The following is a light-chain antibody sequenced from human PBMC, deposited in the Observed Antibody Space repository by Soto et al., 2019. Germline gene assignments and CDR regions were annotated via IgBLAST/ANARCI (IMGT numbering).Light chain of an antibody. J-gene: IGKJ1*01. CDR3: QQGYSNPWT. CDR1: QSINNW. Sequence: DIQMTQSPSTLSASVGDRVTITCRASQSINNWLAWYQQKPGKAPKLLIFDAFNLESGVPFRFSGSGSGTNFTLSLNSLQPEDFATYYCQQGYSNPWTFGQGTKVEIK. V-gene: IGKV1-5*01. CDR2: DAF.